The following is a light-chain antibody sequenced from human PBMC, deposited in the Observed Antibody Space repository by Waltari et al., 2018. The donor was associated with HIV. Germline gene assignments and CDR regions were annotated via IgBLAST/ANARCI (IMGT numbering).Light chain of an antibody. CDR2: DVT. CDR3: SSYTTSNTVV. Sequence: QSALTHPASVSGSPGQSITIYSSGTSSDISPYDFVPWYQKHPAKAPKLLIYDVTARPSGVSRRFSGSKSGSTASLTISSIQADDEADYYCSSYTTSNTVVFGPGTKLSVL. V-gene: IGLV2-14*03. CDR1: SSDISPYDF. J-gene: IGLJ2*01.